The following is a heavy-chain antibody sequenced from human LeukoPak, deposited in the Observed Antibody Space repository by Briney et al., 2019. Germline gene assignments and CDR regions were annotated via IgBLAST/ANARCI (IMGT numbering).Heavy chain of an antibody. CDR3: ARSVTTVTATVHWYFDL. J-gene: IGHJ2*01. CDR1: GFTVSSNY. V-gene: IGHV3-66*01. Sequence: GGSLRLSCAASGFTVSSNYMSWVRQAPGKGLEWVSVIYSGGSTYYADSVKGRFTISRDNSKSTLYLQMNSLRAEDTAVYYCARSVTTVTATVHWYFDLWGRGTLVTVSS. D-gene: IGHD4-17*01. CDR2: IYSGGST.